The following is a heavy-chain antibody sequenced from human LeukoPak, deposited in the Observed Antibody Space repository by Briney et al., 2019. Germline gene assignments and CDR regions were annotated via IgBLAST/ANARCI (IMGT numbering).Heavy chain of an antibody. J-gene: IGHJ6*03. CDR1: GGTFSSYA. Sequence: ASVKVSCKASGGTFSSYAISWVRQAPGQGLEWMGGIIPIFGTANYAQKSQGRVTITTDESTSTAYMELSSLRSEDTAVYYCARDSRVTNYYYYMDVWGKGTAVTVSS. V-gene: IGHV1-69*05. CDR3: ARDSRVTNYYYYMDV. CDR2: IIPIFGTA.